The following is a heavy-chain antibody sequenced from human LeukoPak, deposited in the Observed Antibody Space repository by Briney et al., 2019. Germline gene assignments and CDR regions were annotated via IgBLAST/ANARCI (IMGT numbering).Heavy chain of an antibody. D-gene: IGHD3-16*02. CDR3: ARTRGVIVYFDY. J-gene: IGHJ4*02. Sequence: PSETLSLTCTVSGGSISSSSYYWGWIRQPPGKGLEWIGTTSYSGSTYYNPSLKSRVTISVDTSKNQFSLKLSSVTAADTAVYYCARTRGVIVYFDYWGQGTLVTVSS. V-gene: IGHV4-39*07. CDR2: TSYSGST. CDR1: GGSISSSSYY.